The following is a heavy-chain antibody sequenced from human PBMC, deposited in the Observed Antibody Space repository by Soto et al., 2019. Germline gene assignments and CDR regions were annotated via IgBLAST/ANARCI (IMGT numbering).Heavy chain of an antibody. CDR2: FIPVYRTL. D-gene: IGHD3-3*01. CDR1: GGSFGNSA. CDR3: ATGVVWIGYFTVDS. Sequence: SVKVSCKXSGGSFGNSAINWVRQTPGQGLEWLGGFIPVYRTLNYAQKFQGRVTITADESTGTAYMTLSSLASDDTAVYYCATGVVWIGYFTVDSWGQGTRVTVSS. J-gene: IGHJ4*02. V-gene: IGHV1-69*13.